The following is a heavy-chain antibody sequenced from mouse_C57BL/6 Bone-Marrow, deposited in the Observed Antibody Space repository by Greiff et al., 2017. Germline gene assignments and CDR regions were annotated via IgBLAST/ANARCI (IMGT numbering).Heavy chain of an antibody. V-gene: IGHV14-4*01. CDR2: IDPENGDT. Sequence: EVQLQQSGAELVRPGASVKLSCTASGFNIKDDYMHWVKQRPEQGLEWIGWIDPENGDTEYASKFQGKATITADTSSNTAYLQLSSLTSEDTAVYYFTRGYGLAYWGQGTLVTVSA. J-gene: IGHJ3*01. D-gene: IGHD2-2*01. CDR1: GFNIKDDY. CDR3: TRGYGLAY.